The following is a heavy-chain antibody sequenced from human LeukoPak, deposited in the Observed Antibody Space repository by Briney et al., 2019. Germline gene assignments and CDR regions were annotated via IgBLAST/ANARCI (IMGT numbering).Heavy chain of an antibody. D-gene: IGHD1-14*01. V-gene: IGHV4-59*01. CDR2: IYYSGST. CDR3: ASSESSPHAFDI. CDR1: GGSISSSY. J-gene: IGHJ3*02. Sequence: PSETLSLTCTVSGGSISSSYWSWIRQPPGKGLEWIGFIYYSGSTNYNPSLKSRVTISVDTSKNQFSLKLSSVTAADTAVYYCASSESSPHAFDIWGQGTMVTVSS.